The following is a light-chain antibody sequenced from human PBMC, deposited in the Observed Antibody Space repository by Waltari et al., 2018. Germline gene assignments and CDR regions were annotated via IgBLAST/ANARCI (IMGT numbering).Light chain of an antibody. CDR3: QHYNSWPPYT. CDR1: QSISSN. CDR2: GAS. Sequence: EIVMTQSPATLSVSPGERATLSCRASQSISSNLAWYQQKPGHAPRLLIYGASTRATGIPARFRGSGSGTEFTLTISSLQSEDFVVYYCQHYNSWPPYTFGQGTKLEIK. J-gene: IGKJ2*01. V-gene: IGKV3-15*01.